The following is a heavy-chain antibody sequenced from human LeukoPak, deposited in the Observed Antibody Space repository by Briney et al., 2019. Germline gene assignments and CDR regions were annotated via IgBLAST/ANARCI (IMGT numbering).Heavy chain of an antibody. Sequence: PSETLSLSCSVIGGAIISSRHYGRWIRQTPGKGLEWIGSFYYSGNTYYNPSLKSRITISVDKSKNQFSLKLTSVTAADTAVFYCARHETLLQWLDPWGQGTLVTVSS. D-gene: IGHD2/OR15-2a*01. J-gene: IGHJ5*02. CDR3: ARHETLLQWLDP. CDR2: FYYSGNT. CDR1: GGAIISSRHY. V-gene: IGHV4-39*01.